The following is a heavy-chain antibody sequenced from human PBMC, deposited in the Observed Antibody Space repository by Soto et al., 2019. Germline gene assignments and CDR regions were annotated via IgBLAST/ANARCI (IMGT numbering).Heavy chain of an antibody. V-gene: IGHV1-18*01. Sequence: ASVKVSCKGSGYTFNSFGITWVRQAPGQGLEWMGWISGYNANTKYAQKFQGRVTMTTDTSTSTAHMELRSLRSDDTALYYCARDLGPYYYYMDVWGKGTTVTVSS. CDR3: ARDLGPYYYYMDV. CDR2: ISGYNANT. D-gene: IGHD3-3*01. J-gene: IGHJ6*03. CDR1: GYTFNSFG.